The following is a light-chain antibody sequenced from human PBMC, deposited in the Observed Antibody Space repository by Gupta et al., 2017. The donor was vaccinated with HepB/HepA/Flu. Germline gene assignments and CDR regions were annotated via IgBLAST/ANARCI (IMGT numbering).Light chain of an antibody. V-gene: IGLV1-44*01. J-gene: IGLJ1*01. Sequence: QSVLAQPVSASGTPGQRVTISCSGGYSNIGNNTVNWYQALPGTAPKVLIYTNNQRPSGVPDRFSGSKSGTSDSLAISGLQSQDEADYYCAAWDDRLNGVVFGTGTKVTVL. CDR2: TNN. CDR1: YSNIGNNT. CDR3: AAWDDRLNGVV.